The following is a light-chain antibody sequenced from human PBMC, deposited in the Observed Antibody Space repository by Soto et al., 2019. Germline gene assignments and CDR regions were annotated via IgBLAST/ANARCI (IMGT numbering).Light chain of an antibody. Sequence: EIVMTLSPATLSVSHGERATLSCRASQSVSSNLAWYQQKPGQAPRLLIYGASTRATGIPARFSGSGSGTEFTLTISSLQSEDFAVYYCQQYNNWPRTFGQGTKVDI. V-gene: IGKV3-15*01. J-gene: IGKJ1*01. CDR1: QSVSSN. CDR3: QQYNNWPRT. CDR2: GAS.